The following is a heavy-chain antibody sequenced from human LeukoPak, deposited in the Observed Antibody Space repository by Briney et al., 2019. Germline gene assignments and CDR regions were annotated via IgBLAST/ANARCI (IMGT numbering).Heavy chain of an antibody. CDR2: ISGSGGST. D-gene: IGHD3-9*01. CDR3: AKASPASNYDILTGYYTFDY. J-gene: IGHJ4*02. CDR1: RFTFSSYV. V-gene: IGHV3-23*01. Sequence: GGSLRLSCAASRFTFSSYVLSSVRQAPGKGPGRVSAISGSGGSTYYADAVKGRFTISRDNSKNTLYLQMNSLRAEDTAVYYCAKASPASNYDILTGYYTFDYWGQGTLVTVSS.